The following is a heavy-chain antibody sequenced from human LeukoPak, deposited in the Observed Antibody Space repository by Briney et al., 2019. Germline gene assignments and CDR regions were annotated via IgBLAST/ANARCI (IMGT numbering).Heavy chain of an antibody. CDR3: ARYSSGWYY. CDR2: IVPMGDIT. CDR1: GGTFSTYA. J-gene: IGHJ4*02. V-gene: IGHV1-69*04. D-gene: IGHD6-19*01. Sequence: AASVKVSCKASGGTFSTYAISWVRQAPGQGLEWMGRIVPMGDITNYAQRFQGRVTITADKFTRKAYMELSSLRSDDTAVYFCARYSSGWYYWGQGTLVTVSS.